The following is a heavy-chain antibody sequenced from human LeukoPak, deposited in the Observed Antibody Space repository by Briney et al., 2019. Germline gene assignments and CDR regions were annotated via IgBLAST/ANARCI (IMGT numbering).Heavy chain of an antibody. CDR2: ISSSSYI. Sequence: GGSLRLSCAASGFTFSSYSMNWVRQAPGKGLEWVSSISSSSYIYYADSVKGRFTISRDNAKNSLYLQMNSLRAEDTAVYYCARSTTVTTKIGYWGQGTLVTVSS. CDR3: ARSTTVTTKIGY. D-gene: IGHD4-17*01. V-gene: IGHV3-21*01. CDR1: GFTFSSYS. J-gene: IGHJ4*02.